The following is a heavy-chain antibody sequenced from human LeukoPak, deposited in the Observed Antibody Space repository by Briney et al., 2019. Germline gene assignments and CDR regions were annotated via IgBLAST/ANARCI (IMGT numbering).Heavy chain of an antibody. CDR2: ISGAGGST. J-gene: IGHJ4*02. V-gene: IGHV3-23*01. Sequence: GGSLRLSCAASGFTFSTYGMSWVRQAPGKGLEWVSAISGAGGSTYYYADSVKGRFTISRDNSKNTLFLQMNSLRAEDTAVYYCASTNAYSGSYYFDYWGQGTLVTVSS. CDR1: GFTFSTYG. CDR3: ASTNAYSGSYYFDY. D-gene: IGHD1-26*01.